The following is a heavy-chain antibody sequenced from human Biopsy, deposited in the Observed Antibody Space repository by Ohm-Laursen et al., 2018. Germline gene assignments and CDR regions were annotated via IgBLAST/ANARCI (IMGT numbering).Heavy chain of an antibody. Sequence: SLRLSCAASGFTFSSFGVHWVRQAPGKGLESVAVISYDGSNKYEADSVKGRFTISRDNSKNTMSLQMNSLRTEDTAVYYCAKDLVVRGVGDHGMDVWSQGTTVTVSS. CDR2: ISYDGSNK. J-gene: IGHJ6*02. CDR3: AKDLVVRGVGDHGMDV. V-gene: IGHV3-30*18. D-gene: IGHD3-10*01. CDR1: GFTFSSFG.